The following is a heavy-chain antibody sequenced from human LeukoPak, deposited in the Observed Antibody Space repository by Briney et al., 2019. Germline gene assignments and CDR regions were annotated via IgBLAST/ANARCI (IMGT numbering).Heavy chain of an antibody. CDR1: GYTFTAYG. V-gene: IGHV1-18*01. D-gene: IGHD2-15*01. CDR3: ARGQVVPDN. CDR2: INPHNGDT. Sequence: ASVKVSCKPSGYTFTAYGITWVRQAPGQGLEWMGWINPHNGDTNYAQKLQGRVTMTTDTSTSTAYMELRSLASGDTAVYYCARGQVVPDNWGQGTQVIVSS. J-gene: IGHJ4*02.